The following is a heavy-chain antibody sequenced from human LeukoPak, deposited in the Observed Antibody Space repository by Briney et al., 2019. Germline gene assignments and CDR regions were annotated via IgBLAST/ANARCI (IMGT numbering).Heavy chain of an antibody. V-gene: IGHV3-30-3*01. Sequence: RSLRHSCAASGFTFSSYAMHWVRQAPGKGLEWVAVISYDGSNKYYADSVKGRFTISRDNSTNTLYLQMNSLRAEDTAVYYCARELKSRKTGYSSSWGAFDICGPGTMVTVSS. D-gene: IGHD6-13*01. J-gene: IGHJ3*02. CDR1: GFTFSSYA. CDR3: ARELKSRKTGYSSSWGAFDI. CDR2: ISYDGSNK.